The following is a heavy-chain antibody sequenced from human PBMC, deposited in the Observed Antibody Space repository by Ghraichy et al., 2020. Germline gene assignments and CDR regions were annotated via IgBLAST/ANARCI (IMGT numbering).Heavy chain of an antibody. CDR2: IYYDGST. Sequence: SETLSLTCTVSGCSISSSIYYWGWIRQPPGKGLEWIGIIYYDGSTFYNPSLKSRVTISADTSKNQFSLKLTSMTAADTAVYYCAPLDAYCDVDCHRGWGQGSLVTVCS. D-gene: IGHD2-21*02. CDR3: APLDAYCDVDCHRG. J-gene: IGHJ4*02. CDR1: GCSISSSIYY. V-gene: IGHV4-39*01.